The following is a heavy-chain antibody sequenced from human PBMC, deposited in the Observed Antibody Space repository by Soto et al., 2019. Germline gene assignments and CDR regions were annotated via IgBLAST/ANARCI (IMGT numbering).Heavy chain of an antibody. CDR3: VTCEYRTLCYYYGMDV. J-gene: IGHJ6*02. Sequence: PGGSLRLSCSASGFTFSSYAMHWVRQAPGKGLEYVSAISSNGGSTYYADSVKGRFTISRDNSKNTLYLQMSSLRAEDTAVYYCVTCEYRTLCYYYGMDVWGQGTTVTVSS. CDR2: ISSNGGST. V-gene: IGHV3-64D*06. CDR1: GFTFSSYA. D-gene: IGHD5-18*01.